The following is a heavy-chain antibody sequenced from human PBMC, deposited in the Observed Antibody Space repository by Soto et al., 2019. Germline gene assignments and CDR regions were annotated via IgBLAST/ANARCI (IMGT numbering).Heavy chain of an antibody. CDR1: GFTFSDYY. CDR2: ISSSGSTI. V-gene: IGHV3-11*01. D-gene: IGHD6-6*01. Sequence: GGSLRLSCAASGFTFSDYYMSWIRQAPGKGLEWVSYISSSGSTIYYADSVKGRFTISRDNAKNSLYLQMNSLRAEDTAVYYWARAVGWAAAQYYYYYYYMDVWGKGTTVTVSS. J-gene: IGHJ6*03. CDR3: ARAVGWAAAQYYYYYYYMDV.